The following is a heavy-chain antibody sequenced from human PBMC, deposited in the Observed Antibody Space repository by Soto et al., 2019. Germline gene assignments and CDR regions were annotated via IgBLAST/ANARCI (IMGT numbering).Heavy chain of an antibody. Sequence: QVQLVQSRAEVKKPGASVKVSCKASSYTFTSYDIDWVRQATGQGREWMGWMNPNSGNTGYAQKFQGRVTMTRNTSISTAYMELSSLRSEDTAVYYCARGTRYYYGSGKTYYFDYWGQGTLVTVSS. V-gene: IGHV1-8*01. D-gene: IGHD3-10*01. CDR2: MNPNSGNT. CDR1: SYTFTSYD. J-gene: IGHJ4*02. CDR3: ARGTRYYYGSGKTYYFDY.